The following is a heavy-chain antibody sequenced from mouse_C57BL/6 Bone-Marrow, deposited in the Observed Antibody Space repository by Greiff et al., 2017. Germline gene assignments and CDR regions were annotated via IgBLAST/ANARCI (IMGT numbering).Heavy chain of an antibody. CDR2: ISDGGSYT. CDR1: GFTFSSYA. Sequence: EVHLVESGGGLVKPGGSLKLSCAASGFTFSSYAMSWVRQTPEKRLEWVATISDGGSYTYSQDHVKGRFTISRDNAKINLYLQMSQLQSDDTAIYYCARDSSGYLDYWGQGTTLTVSS. V-gene: IGHV5-4*01. J-gene: IGHJ2*01. CDR3: ARDSSGYLDY. D-gene: IGHD3-2*02.